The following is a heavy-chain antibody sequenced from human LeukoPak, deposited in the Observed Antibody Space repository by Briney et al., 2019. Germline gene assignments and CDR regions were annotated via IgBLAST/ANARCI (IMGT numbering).Heavy chain of an antibody. Sequence: SETLSLTCTVSGGSISSGGYYWSWIRQHPGKGLEWIGYIYYSGSTYYNPSLKSRVTISVDTSKNQFSLKLSSVTAADTAVYYCARDTYYSGPGGTMVRGVIDYWGQGTLVTVSS. D-gene: IGHD3-10*01. CDR2: IYYSGST. CDR1: GGSISSGGYY. V-gene: IGHV4-31*03. CDR3: ARDTYYSGPGGTMVRGVIDY. J-gene: IGHJ4*02.